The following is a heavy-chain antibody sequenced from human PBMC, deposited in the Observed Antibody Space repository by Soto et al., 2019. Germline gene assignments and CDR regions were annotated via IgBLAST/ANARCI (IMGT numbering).Heavy chain of an antibody. CDR1: GFTFSSYG. J-gene: IGHJ6*02. CDR3: VKERYAQLWLEDYGMDV. CDR2: ISYDGTDK. V-gene: IGHV3-30*18. Sequence: QVQLVESGGGVVQPGRSLRLSCAASGFTFSSYGIHWVHQAPGKGLEWVALISYDGTDKYYADSVKGRFTISRDNSKNTLYLQMSSLGPEDTAVYYCVKERYAQLWLEDYGMDVWGQGTTVTV. D-gene: IGHD5-18*01.